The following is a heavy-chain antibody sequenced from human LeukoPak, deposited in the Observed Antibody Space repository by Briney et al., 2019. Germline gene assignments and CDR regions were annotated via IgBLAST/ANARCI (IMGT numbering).Heavy chain of an antibody. Sequence: PSETLSLTCTVSGRSISSDSRNWIRQPPGKGLEWIGYIYCSGSTNYNVSLKSRVTISVDTSKKQSSLRLSSATAADTAVYYCARGTMGATHFNYWGQGTLVTVSS. CDR2: IYCSGST. CDR3: ARGTMGATHFNY. V-gene: IGHV4-59*01. D-gene: IGHD1-26*01. J-gene: IGHJ4*02. CDR1: GRSISSDS.